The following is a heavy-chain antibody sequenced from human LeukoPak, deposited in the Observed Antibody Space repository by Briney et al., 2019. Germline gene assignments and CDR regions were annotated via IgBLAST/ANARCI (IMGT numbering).Heavy chain of an antibody. CDR3: ARVMARTRFDP. J-gene: IGHJ5*02. D-gene: IGHD3-10*01. CDR1: GGSFSGYY. CDR2: IYYSGST. V-gene: IGHV4-59*01. Sequence: PSETLSLTCAVYGGSFSGYYWSWIRQPPGKGLEWIGYIYYSGSTNYNPSLKSRVTISVDTSKNQFSLKLSSVTAADTAVYYCARVMARTRFDPWGQGTLVTVSS.